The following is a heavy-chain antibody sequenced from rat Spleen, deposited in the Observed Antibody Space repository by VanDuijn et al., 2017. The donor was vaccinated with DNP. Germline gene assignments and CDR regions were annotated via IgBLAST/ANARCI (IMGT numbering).Heavy chain of an antibody. CDR1: GFTFSDFN. Sequence: EVQLVESGGGLVKPGRSLKLSCAASGFTFSDFNMAWVRQAPKKGLEWVATVNYDGGITYYRDSVKGRFTISRDNAESALYLRMDSLRSEDTATYYCTRHIDWWGQGVMVTVSS. CDR3: TRHIDW. V-gene: IGHV5-7*01. J-gene: IGHJ2*01. CDR2: VNYDGGIT.